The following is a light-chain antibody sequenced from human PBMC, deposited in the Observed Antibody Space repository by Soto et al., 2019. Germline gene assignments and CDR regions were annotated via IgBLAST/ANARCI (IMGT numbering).Light chain of an antibody. V-gene: IGKV1-12*01. CDR2: AAS. CDR1: RAINTW. CDR3: HQANSLPLT. Sequence: DFQMTQSPSSVSASVGDRVTITCRASRAINTWLAWYQQKPGKAPNLLIYAASTLQSGVPSRFSGSGSGTDFTLTISSLQPEDFATYYCHQANSLPLTFGGGTKVEI. J-gene: IGKJ4*01.